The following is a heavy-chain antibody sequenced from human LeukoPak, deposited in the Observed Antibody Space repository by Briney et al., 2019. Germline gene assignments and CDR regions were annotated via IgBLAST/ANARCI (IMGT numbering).Heavy chain of an antibody. D-gene: IGHD2-15*01. CDR2: IYTSGST. V-gene: IGHV4-61*02. CDR3: ARAGYCSGGTCYRYFEY. CDR1: GGSISSGSYY. J-gene: IGHJ4*02. Sequence: SETLSLTCTVSGGSISSGSYYWSWIRQPAGKGLEWIGRIYTSGSTNYNPSLKSRVTMSVDKSKNQFFLKLRSVTAADTAVYYCARAGYCSGGTCYRYFEYWGQGTLVTVSS.